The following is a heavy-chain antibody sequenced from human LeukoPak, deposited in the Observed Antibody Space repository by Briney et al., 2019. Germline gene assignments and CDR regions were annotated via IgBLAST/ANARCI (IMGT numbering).Heavy chain of an antibody. CDR1: GFTFVSHA. CDR3: TRGSNSGSFRPDF. V-gene: IGHV3-23*01. CDR2: IRASDGST. J-gene: IGHJ4*02. Sequence: GGSLRLSCAASGFTFVSHAMSWVRQAPGKGLEWVSGIRASDGSTYYADSVKGRFNRSRDNSKTTLYLQMNSLRAEDTAVYYCTRGSNSGSFRPDFWGQGTLVSVSS. D-gene: IGHD1-26*01.